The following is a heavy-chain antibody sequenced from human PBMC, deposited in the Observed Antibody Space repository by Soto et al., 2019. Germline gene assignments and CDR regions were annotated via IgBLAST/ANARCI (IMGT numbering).Heavy chain of an antibody. D-gene: IGHD3-3*01. CDR2: ISSSSSFI. CDR3: ARAIDFGVVPEYYFDY. V-gene: IGHV3-21*01. Sequence: EVQLVESGGGLVKPGGSLRLSCAASGFTFSSYSMNWVRQAPGKGLEWVSSISSSSSFIYYADSVKGRFTISRDNAKNSLYLQMNSLRAEDTAVYYCARAIDFGVVPEYYFDYWGQGTLVTVSS. J-gene: IGHJ4*02. CDR1: GFTFSSYS.